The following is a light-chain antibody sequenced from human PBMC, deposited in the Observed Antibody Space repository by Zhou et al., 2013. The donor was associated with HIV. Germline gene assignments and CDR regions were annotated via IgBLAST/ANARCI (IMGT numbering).Light chain of an antibody. J-gene: IGKJ1*01. V-gene: IGKV1-5*03. CDR2: KAS. Sequence: DIQMTQSPSTLSASVGDRVTITCRASQSISSWLAWYQQKPGKAPKLLIFKASSLESGVPSRFSGSGSGTEFTLTISGLQPDDFATYYCQQYASYSQTFGQGTKVDIK. CDR1: QSISSW. CDR3: QQYASYSQT.